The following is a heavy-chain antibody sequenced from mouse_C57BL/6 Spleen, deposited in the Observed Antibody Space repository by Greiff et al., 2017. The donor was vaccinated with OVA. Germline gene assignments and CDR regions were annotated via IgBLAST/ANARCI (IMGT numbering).Heavy chain of an antibody. J-gene: IGHJ4*01. D-gene: IGHD1-3*01. Sequence: EVKLMESGGGLVQPGESLKLSCESNEYEFPSHDMSWVRKTPEKRLELVAAINSDGGSTYDPDTMERRFIISRDNTKKTLYLQMSSLRSEDPALYYCARHNFWGAMDYWGQGTSVTVSS. CDR2: INSDGGST. V-gene: IGHV5-2*01. CDR3: ARHNFWGAMDY. CDR1: EYEFPSHD.